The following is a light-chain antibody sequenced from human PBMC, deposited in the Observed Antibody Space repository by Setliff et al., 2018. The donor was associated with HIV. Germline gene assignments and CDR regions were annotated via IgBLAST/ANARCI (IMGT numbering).Light chain of an antibody. CDR1: SSDFGGYNY. V-gene: IGLV2-11*01. CDR3: CSYTSSSTRL. Sequence: QSVLTQPRSVSGSPGQSVTISCTGTSSDFGGYNYVSWYQQHPGKAPKLMIYDVSKRPSGVPDRFSGSKSGNTASLTISGLQAEDEADYYCCSYTSSSTRLFGGGTKVTVL. J-gene: IGLJ2*01. CDR2: DVS.